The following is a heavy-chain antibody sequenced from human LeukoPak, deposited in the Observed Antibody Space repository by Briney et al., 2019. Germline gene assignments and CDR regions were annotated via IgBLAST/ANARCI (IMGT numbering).Heavy chain of an antibody. CDR3: AKVPRYSSGWYLRHYYFDY. Sequence: GGSLRLSCAASGFTFSSYAMSWVRQAPGKGLERVSAISGSGGSTYYADSVKGRFTISRDNSKNTLYLQMNSLRAEDTAVYYCAKVPRYSSGWYLRHYYFDYWGQGTLVTVSS. J-gene: IGHJ4*02. CDR2: ISGSGGST. V-gene: IGHV3-23*01. D-gene: IGHD6-19*01. CDR1: GFTFSSYA.